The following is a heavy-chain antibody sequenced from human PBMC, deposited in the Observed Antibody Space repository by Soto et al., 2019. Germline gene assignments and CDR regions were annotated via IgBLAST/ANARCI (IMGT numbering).Heavy chain of an antibody. V-gene: IGHV3-23*01. J-gene: IGHJ3*02. D-gene: IGHD3-9*01. CDR3: AKDFDWLYGTDAFDI. CDR1: GFTFSSYA. CDR2: ISGSGGST. Sequence: GGSLRLSCAASGFTFSSYAMSWVRQAPGKGLEWVSAISGSGGSTYYAGSVKGRFTISRDNSKNTLYLQMNSLRAEDTAVYYCAKDFDWLYGTDAFDIWGQGTMVTVSS.